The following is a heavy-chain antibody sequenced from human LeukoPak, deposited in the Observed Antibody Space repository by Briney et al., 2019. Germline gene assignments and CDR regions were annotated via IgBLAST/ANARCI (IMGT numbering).Heavy chain of an antibody. D-gene: IGHD5/OR15-5a*01. CDR2: IYYSGAT. V-gene: IGHV4-31*03. J-gene: IGHJ5*02. CDR3: AKDGPSVGASTPGFDP. Sequence: SETLSLTCTVSGVSISNAGYYWAWIRQHPGKGLEWIGYIYYSGATYYNPSLKSRLTISMDTSENQFSLRLSSVTAADTAVYYCAKDGPSVGASTPGFDPWGQGTLVTVSS. CDR1: GVSISNAGYY.